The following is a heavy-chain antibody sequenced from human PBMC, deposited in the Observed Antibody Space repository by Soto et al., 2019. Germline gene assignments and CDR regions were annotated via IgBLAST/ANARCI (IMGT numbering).Heavy chain of an antibody. Sequence: PSETLSLTCAVYGGSFSGYYWSWIRQPPGKGLEWIGEINHSGSTNYNPSLKSRVTISVDTSKNQFSLKLSSVTAADTAVYYCARGGYYGSGSRQYYYGMDVWGQGTTVTVSS. V-gene: IGHV4-34*01. CDR3: ARGGYYGSGSRQYYYGMDV. D-gene: IGHD3-10*01. J-gene: IGHJ6*02. CDR2: INHSGST. CDR1: GGSFSGYY.